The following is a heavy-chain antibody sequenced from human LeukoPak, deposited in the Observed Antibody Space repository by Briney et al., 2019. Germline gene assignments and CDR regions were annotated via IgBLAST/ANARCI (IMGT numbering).Heavy chain of an antibody. J-gene: IGHJ6*03. Sequence: SETLSLTCTVSGGSISSYYWSWIRQPPGKGLEWIGYIYTSGSTNYNPSLKSRVTISVDTSKNQSSLKLSSVTAADTAVYYCARGGSGPYYYYYMDVWGKGTTVTVSS. CDR3: ARGGSGPYYYYYMDV. CDR2: IYTSGST. CDR1: GGSISSYY. V-gene: IGHV4-4*09. D-gene: IGHD3-10*01.